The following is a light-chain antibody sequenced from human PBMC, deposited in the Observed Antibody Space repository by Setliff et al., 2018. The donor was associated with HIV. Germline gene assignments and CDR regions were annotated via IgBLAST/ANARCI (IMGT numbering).Light chain of an antibody. Sequence: LTQPASVSGSPGQSITISCTGTSSDIGAYNYVSWYQHHPGKAPKLMIYEVSDRPSGVSNRFSGSKSGNTASLTISGLQAEDEADYYCTSYTTTSTYVFGTGTKV. CDR2: EVS. CDR3: TSYTTTSTYV. V-gene: IGLV2-14*01. CDR1: SSDIGAYNY. J-gene: IGLJ1*01.